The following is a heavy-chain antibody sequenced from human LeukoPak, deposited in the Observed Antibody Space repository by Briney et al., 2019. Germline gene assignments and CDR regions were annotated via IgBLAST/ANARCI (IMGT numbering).Heavy chain of an antibody. CDR1: GFTFSSYA. CDR3: AKVSDFWSGYYTEVGHY. D-gene: IGHD3-3*01. J-gene: IGHJ4*02. V-gene: IGHV3-30*04. CDR2: ISYDGSNK. Sequence: GGSLRLSCAASGFTFSSYAMHWVRQAPGKGLEWVAVISYDGSNKYYADSVKGRFTISRDNSKNTLYLQMNSLRAEDTAVYYCAKVSDFWSGYYTEVGHYWGQGTLVTVSS.